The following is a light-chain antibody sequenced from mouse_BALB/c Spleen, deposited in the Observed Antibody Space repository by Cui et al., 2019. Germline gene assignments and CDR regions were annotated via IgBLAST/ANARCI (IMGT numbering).Light chain of an antibody. J-gene: IGKJ1*01. V-gene: IGKV4-55*01. Sequence: QIVLTQSPAITSASPGEKVTMTCSASSSVSYMYWYQQKPGSSPRLLIYDTSILASGVPVRFSGSGSGTSYSLTISRMEAEDAATYYCQQWSSYPRTFGGGTKLEIK. CDR2: DTS. CDR3: QQWSSYPRT. CDR1: SSVSY.